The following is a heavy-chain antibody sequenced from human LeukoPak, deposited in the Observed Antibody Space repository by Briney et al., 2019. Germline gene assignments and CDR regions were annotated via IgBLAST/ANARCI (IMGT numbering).Heavy chain of an antibody. Sequence: GGSLNLSCEPLGLPFSSYAMSWVRQAPGKGLGGVSAISGSGGSTYYADSVKGRFTISRDNSKNTLYLQMNSLRAEDTAVYYCARSGSSSEWFDPWGQGTLVTVSS. CDR2: ISGSGGST. CDR3: ARSGSSSEWFDP. CDR1: GLPFSSYA. J-gene: IGHJ5*02. V-gene: IGHV3-23*01. D-gene: IGHD6-6*01.